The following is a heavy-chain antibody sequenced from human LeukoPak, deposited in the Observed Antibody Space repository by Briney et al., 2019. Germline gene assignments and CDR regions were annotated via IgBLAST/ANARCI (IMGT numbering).Heavy chain of an antibody. D-gene: IGHD3-22*01. CDR3: ARVGVFYDSSGYFGY. CDR1: GYTFINYG. Sequence: ASVKVSCKASGYTFINYGISWVRQAPGQGLEWMGIINPSGGSTSYAQKFQGRVTMTRDTSTSTVYMELSSLRSEDTAVYYCARVGVFYDSSGYFGYWGQGTLVTVSS. V-gene: IGHV1-46*01. CDR2: INPSGGST. J-gene: IGHJ4*02.